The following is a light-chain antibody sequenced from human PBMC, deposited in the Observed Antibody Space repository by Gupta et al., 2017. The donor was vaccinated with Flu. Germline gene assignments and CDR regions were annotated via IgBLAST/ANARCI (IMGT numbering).Light chain of an antibody. CDR1: QSVTNS. CDR3: QHRYN. V-gene: IGKV3-11*01. CDR2: DTS. Sequence: LTQSPDTLSLAPGERATLSCRASQSVTNSLTRDQQQPGQVPRLLIHDTSNRATGVRGRFSGSGSGTDFARTISSMEPGDFEVYYCQHRYNFGQGTRLDI. J-gene: IGKJ5*01.